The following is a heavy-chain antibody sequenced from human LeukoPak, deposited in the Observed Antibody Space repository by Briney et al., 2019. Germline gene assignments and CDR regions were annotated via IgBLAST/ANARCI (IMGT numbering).Heavy chain of an antibody. CDR2: INPSGGST. D-gene: IGHD3-9*01. V-gene: IGHV1-46*01. J-gene: IGHJ4*02. CDR1: GYTFTSYY. CDR3: ARGERVDILTGYFDY. Sequence: ASVKVSCKASGYTFTSYYMHWVRQAPGQGLEWMGIINPSGGSTSYAQKFQGRVTMTRDMSTSTVYMELSSLRSEDTAVYYCARGERVDILTGYFDYWGQGTLVTVSS.